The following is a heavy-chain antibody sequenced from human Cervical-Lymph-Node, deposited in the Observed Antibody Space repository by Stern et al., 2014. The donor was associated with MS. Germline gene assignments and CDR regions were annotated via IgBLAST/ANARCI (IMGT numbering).Heavy chain of an antibody. J-gene: IGHJ4*02. CDR1: GGTFSSYA. V-gene: IGHV1-69*01. CDR3: ARDREAHYFDY. Sequence: QVQLMQSGAEVKKPGSSVKVSCKASGGTFSSYAISWVRQAPGQGLEWMGGIIPIFGTGNHAQKFQGRVTITADESTSTAYMELSRLRSEDTAVYYCARDREAHYFDYWGQGTLVIVSS. CDR2: IIPIFGTG.